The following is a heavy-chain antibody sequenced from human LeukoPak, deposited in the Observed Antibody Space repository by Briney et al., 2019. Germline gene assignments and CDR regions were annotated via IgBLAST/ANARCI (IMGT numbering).Heavy chain of an antibody. CDR1: GDSINGYY. D-gene: IGHD3-10*01. J-gene: IGHJ3*02. Sequence: SETLSLTCTVSGDSINGYYWHWIRQPPGKRLEWIGYIYYTGSTNYSPSLKSRVTISVDTSKKQFSLKLNSVTTADTAVYYCARDRGNDDFDIWGQGTMVTVSS. V-gene: IGHV4-59*01. CDR2: IYYTGST. CDR3: ARDRGNDDFDI.